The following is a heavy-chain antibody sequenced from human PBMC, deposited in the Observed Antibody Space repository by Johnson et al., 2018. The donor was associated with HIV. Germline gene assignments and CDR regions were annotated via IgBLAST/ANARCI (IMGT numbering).Heavy chain of an antibody. J-gene: IGHJ3*01. CDR2: ISFDGSNK. D-gene: IGHD5-24*01. CDR1: GFTFSNSP. V-gene: IGHV3-30*14. CDR3: ASGEDDGF. Sequence: QVQLVESGGGLVQPGGSLILSCAASGFTFSNSPMHWVRQAPGKGLEWVAVISFDGSNKFYADSVKGRFTISRDNSKNTLYLQMNSLRAEDTAVYFCASGEDDGFWGQGTKVTVSS.